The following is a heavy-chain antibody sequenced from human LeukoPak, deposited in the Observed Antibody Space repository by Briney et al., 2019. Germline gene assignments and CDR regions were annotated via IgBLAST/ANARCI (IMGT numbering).Heavy chain of an antibody. D-gene: IGHD4-17*01. CDR2: ISYDGSNK. CDR1: GFTLSSYG. CDR3: AKDNTLKNYGDYVGYFDY. V-gene: IGHV3-30*18. Sequence: GGSLRPSCAASGFTLSSYGMHWVRQAPGKGLEWVAVISYDGSNKYYADSVKGRFTISRDNSKNTLYLQMNSLRAEDTAVYYCAKDNTLKNYGDYVGYFDYWGQGTLVTVSS. J-gene: IGHJ4*02.